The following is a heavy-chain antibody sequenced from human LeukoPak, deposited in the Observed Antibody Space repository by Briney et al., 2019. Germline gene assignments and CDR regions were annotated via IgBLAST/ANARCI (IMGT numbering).Heavy chain of an antibody. CDR3: AKEWDYDFWSGYYTGALEGY. Sequence: GGSLRLSCAAYGFTFSSYAMSWVRQAPGKGPEWVSAISGSGGSTYYADSVKGRFTISRDNSKNTLYLQMNSLRAEDTAVYYCAKEWDYDFWSGYYTGALEGYWGQGTLVTVSS. J-gene: IGHJ4*02. CDR2: ISGSGGST. V-gene: IGHV3-23*01. D-gene: IGHD3-3*01. CDR1: GFTFSSYA.